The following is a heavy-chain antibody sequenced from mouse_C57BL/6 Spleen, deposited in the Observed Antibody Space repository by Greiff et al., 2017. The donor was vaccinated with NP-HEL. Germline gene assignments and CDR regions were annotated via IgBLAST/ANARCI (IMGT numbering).Heavy chain of an antibody. Sequence: VKLQQPGAELVRPGSSVKLSCKASGYTFTSYWMHWVKQRPIQGLEWIGNIDPSDSETHYNQKFKDKATLTVDKSSSTAYMQLSSLTSEDSAVYYCARSRGYGNLYYFDYWGQGTTLTVSS. CDR1: GYTFTSYW. D-gene: IGHD2-1*01. V-gene: IGHV1-52*01. CDR2: IDPSDSET. J-gene: IGHJ2*01. CDR3: ARSRGYGNLYYFDY.